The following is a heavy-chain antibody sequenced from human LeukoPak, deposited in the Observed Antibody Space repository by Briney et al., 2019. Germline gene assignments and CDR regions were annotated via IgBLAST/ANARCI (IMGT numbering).Heavy chain of an antibody. CDR2: INPNSGGT. V-gene: IGHV1-2*02. CDR3: ARETSIYSSSWFP. CDR1: GYTFTGYY. J-gene: IGHJ5*02. D-gene: IGHD6-13*01. Sequence: ASVKVSCKASGYTFTGYYMHWVRQAPGQGLEWMGWINPNSGGTNYAQKFQGRVTMTRDTSISTAYMELSTLRSDDTAVYYCARETSIYSSSWFPWGQGTLVTVSS.